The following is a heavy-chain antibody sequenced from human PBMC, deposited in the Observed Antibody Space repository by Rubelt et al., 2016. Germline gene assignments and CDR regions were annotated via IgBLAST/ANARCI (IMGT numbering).Heavy chain of an antibody. Sequence: QVQLQQWGAGLLKPSATLSLTCAVYGGSFSPYYWSWIRQPPGKGLEWIGAINHSGSTNYNPSLNSRVTISVNTSKNQCSLKRTAGAAADTAVYYWARERIHDPSIYDYYEGMDVWGQGTTVTVSS. CDR1: GGSFSPYY. D-gene: IGHD2/OR15-2a*01. V-gene: IGHV4-34*01. CDR2: INHSGST. J-gene: IGHJ6*02. CDR3: ARERIHDPSIYDYYEGMDV.